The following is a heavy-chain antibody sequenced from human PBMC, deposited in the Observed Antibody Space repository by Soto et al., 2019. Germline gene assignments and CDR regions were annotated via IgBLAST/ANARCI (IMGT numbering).Heavy chain of an antibody. CDR1: GGSFSGYY. J-gene: IGHJ3*02. CDR2: INHSGST. V-gene: IGHV4-34*01. CDR3: ARGRFAPTIAAAGSHDAFDI. D-gene: IGHD6-13*01. Sequence: QVQLQQWGAGLLKPSETLSLTCAVYGGSFSGYYWSWIRQPPGKGLEWIGEINHSGSTNYNPSLTSRVTISVDTPKTQFSLKLSSVTAADTAVYYCARGRFAPTIAAAGSHDAFDIWGQGTMVTVSS.